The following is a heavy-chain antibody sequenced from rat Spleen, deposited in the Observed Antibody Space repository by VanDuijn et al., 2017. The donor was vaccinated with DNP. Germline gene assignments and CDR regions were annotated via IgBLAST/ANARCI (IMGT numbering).Heavy chain of an antibody. CDR2: IIYDGSST. D-gene: IGHD1-12*01. V-gene: IGHV5S10*01. Sequence: EVQLVESGGGLVQPGNSLKLSCAASGFTFSDYALAWVRQSPKKGLEWVATIIYDGSSTYYRDSVKGRFTISRDNAKSTLYLQMDSLRSEDTATYYCATAFTIGAYWGQGTLVTVSS. CDR3: ATAFTIGAY. J-gene: IGHJ3*01. CDR1: GFTFSDYA.